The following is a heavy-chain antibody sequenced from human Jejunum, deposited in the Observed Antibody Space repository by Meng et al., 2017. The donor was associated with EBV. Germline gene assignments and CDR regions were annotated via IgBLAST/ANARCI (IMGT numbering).Heavy chain of an antibody. V-gene: IGHV7-4-1*02. CDR1: GYTFTDYA. J-gene: IGHJ4*02. CDR2: INTANGNP. CDR3: ARYSGSYSLAN. Sequence: QVQVVQSGFELKKPGASVRLSCKASGYTFTDYAIIWVRQAPGQGLEWMGWINTANGNPTYAQAFTGRFVFSLDTSVNTAFLQISDLKAEDSALYYCARYSGSYSLANWGQGTLVTVSS. D-gene: IGHD3-10*01.